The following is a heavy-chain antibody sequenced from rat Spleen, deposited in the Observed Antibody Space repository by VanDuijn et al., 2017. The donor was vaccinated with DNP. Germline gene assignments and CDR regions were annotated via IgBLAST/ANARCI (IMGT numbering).Heavy chain of an antibody. CDR1: DYSITSTY. J-gene: IGHJ2*01. CDR2: INYSGYT. CDR3: ARGHPPRGFDC. Sequence: EVQLQESGPGLVKPSQSLSLTCSVTDYSITSTYWGWIRRFPGNKMEWIGHINYSGYTSYNPSLKSRISISRDTSKNQFFLQLNSVTSEDTATYYCARGHPPRGFDCWGQGVMVTVSS. D-gene: IGHD3-8*01. V-gene: IGHV3-1*01.